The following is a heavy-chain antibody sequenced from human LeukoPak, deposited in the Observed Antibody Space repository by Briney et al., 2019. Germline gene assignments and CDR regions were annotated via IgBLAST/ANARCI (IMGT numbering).Heavy chain of an antibody. CDR1: GGSIGRDY. V-gene: IGHV4-59*01. CDR2: IYNSGST. D-gene: IGHD3-10*01. CDR3: VRDQDYYGSGSYYED. Sequence: SSETLSLTCTVSGGSIGRDYWSWTRQPPGKGLEWIGYIYNSGSTNYNPSLKSRVTISVDTSKNQLSLKLSSVTAADTAVYYCVRDQDYYGSGSYYEDWGQGTLVTVSS. J-gene: IGHJ4*02.